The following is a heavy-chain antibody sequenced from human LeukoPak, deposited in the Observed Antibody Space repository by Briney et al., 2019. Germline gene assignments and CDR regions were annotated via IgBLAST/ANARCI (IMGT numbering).Heavy chain of an antibody. V-gene: IGHV3-33*01. J-gene: IGHJ6*02. CDR1: GFTFSSYG. CDR2: IWYDGSNK. Sequence: GGSLRLSCAASGFTFSSYGMHWVRQAPGKGLEWVAVIWYDGSNKYYADSVKGRFTISRDNSKKTLYLQMNSLRAEDTAVYYCARKKRADTDSIMVYYYYAMDVWGLGTTVTVSS. D-gene: IGHD5-18*01. CDR3: ARKKRADTDSIMVYYYYAMDV.